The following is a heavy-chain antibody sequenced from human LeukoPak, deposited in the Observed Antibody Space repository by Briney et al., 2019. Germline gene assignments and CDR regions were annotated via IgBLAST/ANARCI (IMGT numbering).Heavy chain of an antibody. V-gene: IGHV3-21*01. CDR3: ASGTVGNYALDY. D-gene: IGHD1-7*01. CDR2: LGTSSNNI. CDR1: GLTFSRYN. Sequence: GGSLRLSCAASGLTFSRYNMNWVRQVPGKGLEWVSSLGTSSNNIYYTDSVKGRFTISRDNAKNSLYLQVDSLRVEDTAVYFCASGTVGNYALDYWGQGTLVTVSS. J-gene: IGHJ4*02.